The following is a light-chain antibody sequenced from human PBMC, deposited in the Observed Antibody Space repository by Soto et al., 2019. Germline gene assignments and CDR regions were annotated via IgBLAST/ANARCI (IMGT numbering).Light chain of an antibody. V-gene: IGKV1-12*01. J-gene: IGKJ3*01. CDR3: HQAHTFPYT. CDR1: QHFDRW. CDR2: GAS. Sequence: DIQLTQSPSSVSASVGDRVAITCRANQHFDRWLAWFQQKPGKAPELLIYGASILESWVPSRFNGSRSGTDFTLTISGLQPEDFATYYCHQAHTFPYTFGPGTKVDMK.